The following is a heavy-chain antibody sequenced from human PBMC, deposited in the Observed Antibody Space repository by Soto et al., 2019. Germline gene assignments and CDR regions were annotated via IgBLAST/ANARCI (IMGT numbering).Heavy chain of an antibody. CDR1: GGSISSYY. CDR2: IYYSGST. CDR3: VRVLGRVVAAIDY. Sequence: PSETLSLTCTVSGGSISSYYWSWIRQPPGKGLEWIGYIYYSGSTNYNPSLKSRVTISVDTSKNQFSLKLSSVTAADTAVYYCVRVLGRVVAAIDYWGQGTLVTVSS. D-gene: IGHD2-15*01. J-gene: IGHJ4*02. V-gene: IGHV4-59*01.